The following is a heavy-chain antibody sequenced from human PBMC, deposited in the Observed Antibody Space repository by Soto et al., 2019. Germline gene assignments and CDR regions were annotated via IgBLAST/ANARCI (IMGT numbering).Heavy chain of an antibody. V-gene: IGHV3-48*01. CDR3: ARDNYSYDSSGYHY. CDR1: GFTFSSYS. CDR2: ISSSSSTI. Sequence: EVQLVESGGGLVQPGGSLRLSCAASGFTFSSYSMNWVRQAPGKGLEWVSYISSSSSTIYYADSVKGRFTISRDNAKNSLYLQMNSLRAEDTAVYYCARDNYSYDSSGYHYWGQGTLVTVSS. D-gene: IGHD3-22*01. J-gene: IGHJ4*02.